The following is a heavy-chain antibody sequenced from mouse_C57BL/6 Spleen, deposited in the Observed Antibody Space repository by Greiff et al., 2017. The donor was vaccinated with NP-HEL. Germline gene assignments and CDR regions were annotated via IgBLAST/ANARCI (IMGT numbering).Heavy chain of an antibody. CDR1: GYSITSGYY. CDR3: ARAGYGSVYYYAMDY. J-gene: IGHJ4*01. D-gene: IGHD1-1*01. CDR2: ISYDGSN. V-gene: IGHV3-6*01. Sequence: EVKLEESGPGLVKPSQSLSLTCSVTGYSITSGYYWNWIRQFPGNKLEWMGYISYDGSNNYNPSLKNRISITRDTSKNQFFLKLNSVTTEDTATYYCARAGYGSVYYYAMDYWGQGTSVTVSS.